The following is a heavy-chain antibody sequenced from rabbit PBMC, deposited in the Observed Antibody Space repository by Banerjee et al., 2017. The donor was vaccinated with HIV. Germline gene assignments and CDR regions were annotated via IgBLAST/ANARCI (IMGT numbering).Heavy chain of an antibody. Sequence: QEQLVESGGGLVKPGASLTLTCTASGFSFSNKYVMCWVRQAPGKGLEWIACINTSSGNTVYATWAKGRFTISKTSSTTVTLQMTSLTAADTATYFCASGYSDVYFNLWGQGTLVTV. CDR2: INTSSGNT. J-gene: IGHJ4*01. D-gene: IGHD1-1*01. CDR3: ASGYSDVYFNL. V-gene: IGHV1S45*01. CDR1: GFSFSNKYV.